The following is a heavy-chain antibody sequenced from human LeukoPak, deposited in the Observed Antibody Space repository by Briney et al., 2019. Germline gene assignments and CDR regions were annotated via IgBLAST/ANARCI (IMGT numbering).Heavy chain of an antibody. CDR2: IRSKIYGETT. D-gene: IGHD5-18*01. Sequence: GGSLRLSCAASGFTFTNAWMSWVRQAPGKGLECLGFIRSKIYGETTQYAASVKGRFTISRDDSKSIAYLEMNSLKAEDTAVYYCSRLWPTYSYINDYWGQGTLVTV. CDR3: SRLWPTYSYINDY. V-gene: IGHV3-49*04. CDR1: GFTFTNAW. J-gene: IGHJ4*02.